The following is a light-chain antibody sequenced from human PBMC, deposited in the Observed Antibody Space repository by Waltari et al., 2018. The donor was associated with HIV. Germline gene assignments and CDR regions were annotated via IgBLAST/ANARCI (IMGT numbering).Light chain of an antibody. J-gene: IGLJ2*01. Sequence: SYELTQAPSVSVSQGQTARITCSGDALPKEYAYWYQQKSGQAPVLVIYEDTKRPSGIPERFSGASSGTMATLTISGAQVEDEADYYCYSTNIRGNHRLFGGGTKLTVL. V-gene: IGLV3-10*01. CDR2: EDT. CDR1: ALPKEY. CDR3: YSTNIRGNHRL.